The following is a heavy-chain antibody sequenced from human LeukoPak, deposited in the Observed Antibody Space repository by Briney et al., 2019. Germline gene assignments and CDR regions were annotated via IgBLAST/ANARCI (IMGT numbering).Heavy chain of an antibody. V-gene: IGHV3-20*04. CDR1: GFTFDDYG. Sequence: GGSLRLSCAASGFTFDDYGMSWVRQAPGKGLEWVSGINWNGDSTGYADSVKGRFTISRDNAKNSLYLQMNSLRAEDTAVYYCAGDLGQYYDTSDNWFDPWGQGTLVTVSS. D-gene: IGHD3-22*01. CDR3: AGDLGQYYDTSDNWFDP. CDR2: INWNGDST. J-gene: IGHJ5*02.